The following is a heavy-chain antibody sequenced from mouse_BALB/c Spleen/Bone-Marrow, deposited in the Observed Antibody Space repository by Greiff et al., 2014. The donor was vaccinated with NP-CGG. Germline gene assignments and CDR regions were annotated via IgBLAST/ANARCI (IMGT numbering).Heavy chain of an antibody. CDR1: GFTFSDYG. V-gene: IGHV5-15*02. CDR2: ISNLAYSI. CDR3: AREGGAMDY. Sequence: DVQLVESGGGLVQPGGSRKLSCVASGFTFSDYGMSWVRQAPGKGPEWVAFISNLAYSIYYADTVTGRFTISRENAKNTLYLEMSSLRAEDTGMYYCAREGGAMDYWGQGTSVTVSS. J-gene: IGHJ4*01.